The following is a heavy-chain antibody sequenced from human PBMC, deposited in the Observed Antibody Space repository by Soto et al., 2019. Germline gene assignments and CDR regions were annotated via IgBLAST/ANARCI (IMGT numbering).Heavy chain of an antibody. Sequence: ASVKVSCKASGYTFTSYDINWVRQATGQGLEWMGWMNPNSGNTGYAQKFQGRVTMTRNTSISTAYMELSSLRSEDTAVYYCARLWFGESRRPYYYYMDVWGKGTTVTVSS. J-gene: IGHJ6*03. D-gene: IGHD3-10*01. CDR2: MNPNSGNT. V-gene: IGHV1-8*01. CDR1: GYTFTSYD. CDR3: ARLWFGESRRPYYYYMDV.